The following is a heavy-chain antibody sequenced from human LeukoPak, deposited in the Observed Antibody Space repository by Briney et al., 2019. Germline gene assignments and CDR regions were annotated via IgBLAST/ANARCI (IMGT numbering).Heavy chain of an antibody. Sequence: KTSETLSLTCTVSGDSVTTSYYWGWIRQAPGKGLEWIGSICSGGSTCYNPSLTGRVTIFAASSKNQFFLTLTSVTAADTAVYYCARLGRQQPTDYWGQGTLVTVSS. CDR3: ARLGRQQPTDY. D-gene: IGHD6-13*01. J-gene: IGHJ4*02. CDR2: ICSGGST. CDR1: GDSVTTSYY. V-gene: IGHV4-39*01.